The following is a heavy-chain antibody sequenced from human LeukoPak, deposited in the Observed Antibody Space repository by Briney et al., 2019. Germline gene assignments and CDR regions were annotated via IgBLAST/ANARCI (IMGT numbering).Heavy chain of an antibody. CDR3: ARVDIVATIDY. Sequence: SETLSLTCTVSGDSINDHYWSWIRQPPGEGLEWIAYIYSSVSTNYNPSLKSRVTISVDTSKNQFSLKLSSVTAADTAVYYCARVDIVATIDYWGQGTLVTVSS. D-gene: IGHD5-12*01. J-gene: IGHJ4*02. V-gene: IGHV4-4*09. CDR1: GDSINDHY. CDR2: IYSSVST.